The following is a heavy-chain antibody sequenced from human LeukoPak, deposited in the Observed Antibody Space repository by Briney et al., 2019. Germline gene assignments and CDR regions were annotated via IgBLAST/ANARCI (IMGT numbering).Heavy chain of an antibody. Sequence: GSLRLSCAASGFTFSSFGMHWVRQAPGKGLEWVAVLSFDGTTKYYTDSVKGRFTISRDNSKNTLYLQMNSLRPEDTAVYYCAKWSLVNYYGTDVWGQGTTVTVSS. D-gene: IGHD3-10*01. CDR1: GFTFSSFG. CDR2: LSFDGTTK. J-gene: IGHJ6*02. CDR3: AKWSLVNYYGTDV. V-gene: IGHV3-30*18.